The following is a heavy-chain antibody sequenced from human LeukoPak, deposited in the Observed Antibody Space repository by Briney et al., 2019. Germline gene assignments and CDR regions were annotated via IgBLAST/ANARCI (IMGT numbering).Heavy chain of an antibody. CDR1: GFTFSSYA. CDR3: AKATSHRNFDY. D-gene: IGHD4-4*01. J-gene: IGHJ4*02. CDR2: ISGSGSST. Sequence: GGSLRLSCAASGFTFSSYAMSWVRQAPGKGLEWVSAISGSGSSTYYSDSVKGRFTISRDNSKNTLYLQMNSLRAEDTAVYYCAKATSHRNFDYWGQGTLVTVSS. V-gene: IGHV3-23*01.